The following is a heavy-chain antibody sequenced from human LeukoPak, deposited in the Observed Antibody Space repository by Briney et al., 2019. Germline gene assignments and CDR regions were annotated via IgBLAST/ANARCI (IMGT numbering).Heavy chain of an antibody. D-gene: IGHD6-19*01. CDR2: ISYDENEK. Sequence: GGSLRLSCAASGFAFDTYAMHWVRQAPGKGLEWMAVISYDENEKAYADSVQGRFTISRDNAKNSLYLQMNSLRAEDTAVYYCASLYSSGWTPFDPWGQGTLVTVSS. V-gene: IGHV3-30*04. J-gene: IGHJ5*02. CDR3: ASLYSSGWTPFDP. CDR1: GFAFDTYA.